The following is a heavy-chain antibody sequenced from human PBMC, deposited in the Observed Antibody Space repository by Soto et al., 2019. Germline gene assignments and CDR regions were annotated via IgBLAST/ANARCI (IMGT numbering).Heavy chain of an antibody. CDR3: TRTGLGDYVRRES. Sequence: GGSLRLSCSASGFTSGDYAMSWVRQAPGKGLEWVGFIRSKAYGWTTEYAASVKGRFTISRDDSKSIAYLQMNSLKTDDTAVNYCTRTGLGDYVRRESWGQGSLVTVSS. V-gene: IGHV3-49*04. CDR1: GFTSGDYA. CDR2: IRSKAYGWTT. D-gene: IGHD4-17*01. J-gene: IGHJ5*02.